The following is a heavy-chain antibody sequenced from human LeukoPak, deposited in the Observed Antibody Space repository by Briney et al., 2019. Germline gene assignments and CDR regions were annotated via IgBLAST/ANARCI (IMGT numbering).Heavy chain of an antibody. Sequence: SETLSLTCAVYGGSFSGYYWSWIRQPPGKGLGWIGEINHSGSTNYNPSLKSRVTISVDTSKNQFSLKLSSVTAADTAVYYCAREKDYSSGWALFDYWGQGTLVTVSS. V-gene: IGHV4-34*01. CDR3: AREKDYSSGWALFDY. D-gene: IGHD6-19*01. CDR2: INHSGST. CDR1: GGSFSGYY. J-gene: IGHJ4*02.